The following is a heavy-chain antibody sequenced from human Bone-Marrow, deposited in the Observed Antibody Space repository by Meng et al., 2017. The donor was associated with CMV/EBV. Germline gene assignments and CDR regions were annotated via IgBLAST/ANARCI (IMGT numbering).Heavy chain of an antibody. V-gene: IGHV3-23*01. Sequence: GESLKISCVASGFTFSNYGLTWVRQAPGKGLEWVSVIRDSGGGTLYADSVKGRFIISRDNSKNTLYLQMNSLRAEDTAVYYCAKDHIVGATRYYYGMDVWGQGTTVTVSS. J-gene: IGHJ6*02. CDR2: IRDSGGGT. CDR1: GFTFSNYG. CDR3: AKDHIVGATRYYYGMDV. D-gene: IGHD1-26*01.